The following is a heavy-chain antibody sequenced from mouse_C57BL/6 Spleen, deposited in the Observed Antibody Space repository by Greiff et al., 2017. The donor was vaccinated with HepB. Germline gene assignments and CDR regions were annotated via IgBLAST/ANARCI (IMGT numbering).Heavy chain of an antibody. CDR1: GYTFTSYW. Sequence: VQLQQPGAELVMPGASVKLSCKASGYTFTSYWMHWVRQRPGQGLEWIGAIDPSDSYTNYNEKFKGKSTMAVDKASRTAYMQLSSLTAEDSAVYYWARGGVFDYWGQGTTLTVSS. CDR3: ARGGVFDY. V-gene: IGHV1-69*01. CDR2: IDPSDSYT. J-gene: IGHJ2*01.